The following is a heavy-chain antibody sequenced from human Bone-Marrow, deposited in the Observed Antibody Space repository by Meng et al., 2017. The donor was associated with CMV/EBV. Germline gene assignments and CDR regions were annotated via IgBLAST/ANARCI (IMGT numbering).Heavy chain of an antibody. V-gene: IGHV4-34*01. CDR1: GGSFSGYY. D-gene: IGHD2-2*01. J-gene: IGHJ6*02. CDR3: ARDGRDCSSTSCYQPVYYYGMDV. CDR2: INHSGST. Sequence: GPLRLSCAVYGGSFSGYYWSWIRQPPGKGLEWIGEINHSGSTNYNPSLKSRVTISVDTSKNQFSLKLSSVTAADTAVYYCARDGRDCSSTSCYQPVYYYGMDVWGQGTTVTVSS.